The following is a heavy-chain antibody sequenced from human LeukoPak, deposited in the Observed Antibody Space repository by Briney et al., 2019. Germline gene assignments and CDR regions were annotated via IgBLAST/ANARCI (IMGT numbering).Heavy chain of an antibody. CDR1: GYTFTGYY. D-gene: IGHD1-26*01. J-gene: IGHJ4*02. V-gene: IGHV1-2*06. Sequence: ASVKVSCKTSGYTFTGYYMHWVRQAPGQGLEWMGRINPNNGGTNYAQKFQGRVTMTGDTSISTAYMELSSLRSDDTAVYYCTRESGSYHGNDYWGQGTLVTVSS. CDR2: INPNNGGT. CDR3: TRESGSYHGNDY.